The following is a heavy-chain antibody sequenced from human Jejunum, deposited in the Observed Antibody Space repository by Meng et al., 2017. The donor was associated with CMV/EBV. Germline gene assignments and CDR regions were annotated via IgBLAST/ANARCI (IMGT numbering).Heavy chain of an antibody. CDR1: GGSVSSPSYY. Sequence: VSGGSVSSPSYYWSWIRQPPGKALEWIGYISHSGSTSYNPSLKSRVTISRDTSKNQFYLNLRSLIAADTAMYYCAQTAGKAAGDYWGQGTLVTVSS. CDR2: ISHSGST. D-gene: IGHD1-1*01. J-gene: IGHJ4*02. V-gene: IGHV4-61*01. CDR3: AQTAGKAAGDY.